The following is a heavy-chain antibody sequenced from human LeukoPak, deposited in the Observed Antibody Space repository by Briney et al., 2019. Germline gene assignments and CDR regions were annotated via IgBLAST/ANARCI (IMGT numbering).Heavy chain of an antibody. Sequence: PSETLSLTCTVSGGSISSYYWTWIRQPPGRGLEWIGSIYDSGRSIYSPSLESRVTISVDTSKSQFSLNLNSVTAEDTAVYFCAKGTGGSGWFDSWGQGTLVTVSS. V-gene: IGHV4-59*08. D-gene: IGHD3/OR15-3a*01. CDR3: AKGTGGSGWFDS. J-gene: IGHJ5*01. CDR2: IYDSGRS. CDR1: GGSISSYY.